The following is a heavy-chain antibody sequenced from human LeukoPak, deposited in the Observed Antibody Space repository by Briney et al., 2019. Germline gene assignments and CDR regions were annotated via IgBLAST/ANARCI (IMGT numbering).Heavy chain of an antibody. V-gene: IGHV3-23*01. Sequence: SGGSLRLSCAASGFTFISYAMSWVRQAPGKGLEWVSAISGSGGSTYYADSVKGRFTISRDNSKNTLYLQMNSLRADDTAVYYCAKGLRAPGLAPDSYLAYWGRGTVVTVSS. D-gene: IGHD3-22*01. CDR1: GFTFISYA. CDR3: AKGLRAPGLAPDSYLAY. CDR2: ISGSGGST. J-gene: IGHJ4*02.